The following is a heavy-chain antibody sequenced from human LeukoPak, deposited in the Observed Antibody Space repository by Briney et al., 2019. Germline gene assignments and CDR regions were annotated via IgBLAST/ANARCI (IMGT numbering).Heavy chain of an antibody. CDR2: INPNSGGT. CDR3: ARGFAVAGTREKNFDY. J-gene: IGHJ4*02. Sequence: GASVKVSCKASGYTFTGYYMHWVRQAPGQGLEWMGWINPNSGGTNYAQKFQGRVTMTRDTSISTAYMELSRLRSDDTAVYYCARGFAVAGTREKNFDYWGQGTLVTVSS. CDR1: GYTFTGYY. V-gene: IGHV1-2*02. D-gene: IGHD6-19*01.